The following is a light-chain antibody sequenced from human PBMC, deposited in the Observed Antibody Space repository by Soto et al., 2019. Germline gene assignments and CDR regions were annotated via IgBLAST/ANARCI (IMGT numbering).Light chain of an antibody. J-gene: IGKJ2*01. CDR2: GAS. CDR3: QQYNNWPPPT. V-gene: IGKV3-15*01. CDR1: QSVSSN. Sequence: ELEMTQSPDTLSVSPGERVILSCRASQSVSSNLAWYQQRPGQAPRLLIYGASTRATAIPARFSGSGSGTEFTLSISSLQSEDFAVYYCQQYNNWPPPTFGQGTKLEIK.